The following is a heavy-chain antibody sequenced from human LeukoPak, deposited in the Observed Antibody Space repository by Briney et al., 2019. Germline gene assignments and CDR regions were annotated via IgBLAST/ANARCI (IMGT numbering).Heavy chain of an antibody. CDR1: GGSISSHNYY. V-gene: IGHV4-39*01. J-gene: IGHJ4*02. Sequence: SETLSLTCTVTGGSISSHNYYWGRIRQPPRKAQAQIGRSYYSGSTFYNPSLKSRVTISVDTSKNQFSLKLSSVTAADTAIYYCARLDWSPVKRYYYDSSGVDYWGQGTLVTVSS. CDR2: SYYSGST. CDR3: ARLDWSPVKRYYYDSSGVDY. D-gene: IGHD3-22*01.